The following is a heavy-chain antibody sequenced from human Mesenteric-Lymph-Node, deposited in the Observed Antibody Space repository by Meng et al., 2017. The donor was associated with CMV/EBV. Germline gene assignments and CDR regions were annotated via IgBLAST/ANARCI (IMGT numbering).Heavy chain of an antibody. CDR3: ASGQGWSKSLFES. CDR2: ISYDGSNK. Sequence: GESLKISCAASGFTFSSYAMHWVRRAPGKGLEWVAVISYDGSNKYYADSVKGRFTISRDNSKNTLYLQMNSLRAEDTAVYYCASGQGWSKSLFESWGQGTLVTVSS. CDR1: GFTFSSYA. J-gene: IGHJ4*02. V-gene: IGHV3-30-3*01. D-gene: IGHD2-15*01.